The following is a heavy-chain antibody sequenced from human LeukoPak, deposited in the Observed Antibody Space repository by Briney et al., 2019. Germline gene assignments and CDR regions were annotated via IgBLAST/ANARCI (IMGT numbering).Heavy chain of an antibody. D-gene: IGHD2-21*01. V-gene: IGHV1-69*02. CDR1: GGTFSSYT. CDR3: ASSPYCGGDCYSY. Sequence: SVKVSCKASGGTFSSYTISWVRQAPGQGLEWMGRIIPILGIANYAQKFQGRVTITADKSTSTAYMELSSLRSEDTAVYYCASSPYCGGDCYSYWGQGTLVTVSS. CDR2: IIPILGIA. J-gene: IGHJ4*02.